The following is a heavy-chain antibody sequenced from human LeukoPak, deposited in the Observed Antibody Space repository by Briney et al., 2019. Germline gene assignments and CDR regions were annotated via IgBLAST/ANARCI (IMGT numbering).Heavy chain of an antibody. Sequence: PGGSLRLSCAASGFIFSNYGIHWVRQAPGKGLEWVAFIRYDGNKKYYADSVKGRFTISRDNSKNTLDLQMNSLRVEDTAVYYCATNISTWQQLELTTPRDYDYCMDVWGKGTTVTVSS. CDR2: IRYDGNKK. V-gene: IGHV3-30*02. CDR1: GFIFSNYG. J-gene: IGHJ6*03. D-gene: IGHD1-1*01. CDR3: ATNISTWQQLELTTPRDYDYCMDV.